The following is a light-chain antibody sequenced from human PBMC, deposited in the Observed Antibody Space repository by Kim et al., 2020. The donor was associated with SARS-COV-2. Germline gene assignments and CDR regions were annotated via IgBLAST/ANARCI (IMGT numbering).Light chain of an antibody. V-gene: IGLV4-69*01. CDR1: RGAAGYA. Sequence: VRLTCTRGRGAAGYAGAWDEGEPERGPHYLVKVNRDGSHSKGGGIPDRFSGSSSGADRYLTISSLQSEDEADYFCQTWATGIGWVFGGGTQLTVL. J-gene: IGLJ3*02. CDR3: QTWATGIGWV. CDR2: VNRDGSH.